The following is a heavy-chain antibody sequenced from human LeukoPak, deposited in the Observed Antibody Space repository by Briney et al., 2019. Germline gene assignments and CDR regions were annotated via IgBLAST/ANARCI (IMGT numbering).Heavy chain of an antibody. V-gene: IGHV1-8*01. J-gene: IGHJ4*02. CDR3: ARGFGYSSSWVRRKTLYYFDY. D-gene: IGHD6-13*01. CDR1: GYTFTSYD. CDR2: INPNSGNT. Sequence: ASVKVSCKASGYTFTSYDINWVRQATGQGLEWMGWINPNSGNTGYAQKFQGRVTMTRNTSISTAYMELSSLRSEDTAVYYCARGFGYSSSWVRRKTLYYFDYWGQGTLVTVSS.